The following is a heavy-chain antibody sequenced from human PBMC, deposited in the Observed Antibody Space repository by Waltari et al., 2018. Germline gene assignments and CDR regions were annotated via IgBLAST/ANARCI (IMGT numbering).Heavy chain of an antibody. J-gene: IGHJ4*02. Sequence: QVQLVESGGGVVQPGRSLRLSCAASGFTFSSYAMHWVRQAPGKGLEWVAVISYDGSNKYYADSVKCRFTISRDNSKNTLYLQMNSLRAEDTAVYYCAREPYSSSWSIDYWGQGTLVTVSS. D-gene: IGHD6-13*01. CDR2: ISYDGSNK. CDR3: AREPYSSSWSIDY. V-gene: IGHV3-30*01. CDR1: GFTFSSYA.